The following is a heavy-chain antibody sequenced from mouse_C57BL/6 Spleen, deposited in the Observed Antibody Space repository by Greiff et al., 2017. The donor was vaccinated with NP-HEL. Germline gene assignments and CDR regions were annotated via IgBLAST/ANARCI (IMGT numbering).Heavy chain of an antibody. CDR2: IYPRSGNT. CDR3: VSFDGYYGVMDY. Sequence: QVQLQQSGAELARPGASVKLSCKASGYTFTSYGISWVKQRTGQGLEWIGEIYPRSGNTYYNEKFKGKATLTADKSSSTAYMELRSLTSEDSAVYFCVSFDGYYGVMDYWGQGTSVTVSS. CDR1: GYTFTSYG. V-gene: IGHV1-81*01. J-gene: IGHJ4*01. D-gene: IGHD2-3*01.